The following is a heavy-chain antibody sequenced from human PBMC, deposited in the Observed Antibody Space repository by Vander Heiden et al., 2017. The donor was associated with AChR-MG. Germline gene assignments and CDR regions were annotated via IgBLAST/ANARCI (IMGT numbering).Heavy chain of an antibody. J-gene: IGHJ3*02. V-gene: IGHV3-30*04. CDR1: GFTFSNHA. CDR2: ISYDGSNK. D-gene: IGHD2-15*01. Sequence: QGQLVEPGGGGVQPGTSLRLSCAASGFTFSNHAMHWVGPAPGKGLEWVATISYDGSNKNYAESVRGRFTISRDNSKNTLYLQMNSLRAEDTAVYYCARTRYCSGDSCYGGFDAADIWGQGTMVTVSS. CDR3: ARTRYCSGDSCYGGFDAADI.